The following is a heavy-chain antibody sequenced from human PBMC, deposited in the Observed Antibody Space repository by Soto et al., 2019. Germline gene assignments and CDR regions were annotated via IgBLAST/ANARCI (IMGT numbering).Heavy chain of an antibody. D-gene: IGHD3-10*01. Sequence: HPGGSLRLSCAASGFTFSSYGMHWVRQAPGKGLEWVAVISYDGSNKYYADSVKGRFTISRDNSKNTLYLQMNSLRAEDTAVYYCAKDVGLGVRGGPDYWGQGT. V-gene: IGHV3-30*18. CDR2: ISYDGSNK. CDR3: AKDVGLGVRGGPDY. J-gene: IGHJ4*02. CDR1: GFTFSSYG.